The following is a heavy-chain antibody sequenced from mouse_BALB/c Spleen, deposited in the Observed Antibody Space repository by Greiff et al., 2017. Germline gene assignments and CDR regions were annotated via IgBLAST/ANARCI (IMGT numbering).Heavy chain of an antibody. D-gene: IGHD1-1*01. V-gene: IGHV5-12-1*01. CDR1: GFAFSSYD. J-gene: IGHJ4*01. Sequence: EVKLVESGGGLVKPGGSLKLSCPASGFAFSSYDMSWVRQTPEKRLEWVAYISSGGGSTYYPDTVKGRFTISRDNAKNTLYLQMSSLKSEDTAMYYCARHEGDYYGDNYAMDYWGQGTSVTVSS. CDR3: ARHEGDYYGDNYAMDY. CDR2: ISSGGGST.